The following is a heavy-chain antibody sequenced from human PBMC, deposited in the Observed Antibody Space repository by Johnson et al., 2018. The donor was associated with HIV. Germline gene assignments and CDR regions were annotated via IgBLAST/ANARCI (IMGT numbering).Heavy chain of an antibody. V-gene: IGHV3-33*06. Sequence: VQLVESGGVVVQPGGSLRLSCAASGFTFSSYGMHWVRQAPGKGLEWVAVIWYDGSNKYYADSVKGRFTVSRDNYKNTLYLQMNSLRGEDTAVYYCAKVRGWSDDTFDIWGQGTMVTVSS. CDR2: IWYDGSNK. J-gene: IGHJ3*02. CDR1: GFTFSSYG. CDR3: AKVRGWSDDTFDI. D-gene: IGHD5-12*01.